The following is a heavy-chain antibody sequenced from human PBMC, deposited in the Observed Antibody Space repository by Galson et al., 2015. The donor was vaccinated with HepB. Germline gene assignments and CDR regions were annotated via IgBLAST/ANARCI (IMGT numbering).Heavy chain of an antibody. Sequence: SVKVSCKASGYTFTSYAIHWVRQAPGQRLEWMGWINAGNGNTKYSQKFQGRVTITRDTASTAYMELSSLRSEDTAVYYCARKIIAAVGKHYCGLDVWGQGTTVTVSS. V-gene: IGHV1-3*01. J-gene: IGHJ6*02. CDR2: INAGNGNT. CDR3: ARKIIAAVGKHYCGLDV. D-gene: IGHD6-13*01. CDR1: GYTFTSYA.